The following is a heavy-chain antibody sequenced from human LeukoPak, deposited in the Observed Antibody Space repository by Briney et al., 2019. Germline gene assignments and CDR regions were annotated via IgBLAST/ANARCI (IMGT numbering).Heavy chain of an antibody. CDR2: IYYSGST. CDR3: AKQPYGSGSC. V-gene: IGHV4-59*05. D-gene: IGHD3-10*01. J-gene: IGHJ4*02. CDR1: GGSISSYY. Sequence: SETLSLTCTVSGGSISSYYWSWIRQPAGKGLEWIGSIYYSGSTYYNPSLKSRVTISVDTSKNQFSPKLSSVTAADTAVYYCAKQPYGSGSCWGQGTLVTVSS.